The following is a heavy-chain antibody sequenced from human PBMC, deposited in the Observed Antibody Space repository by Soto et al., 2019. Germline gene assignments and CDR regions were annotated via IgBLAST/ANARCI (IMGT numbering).Heavy chain of an antibody. V-gene: IGHV3-33*01. CDR2: IWHDGGNK. J-gene: IGHJ4*02. D-gene: IGHD3-16*01. CDR1: GFTFSSYG. Sequence: QVQLVESGGGVVQPGRSLRLSCAASGFTFSSYGMHWVRKAPGKGRGWVAFIWHDGGNKFYAESVKGRFTISRDNSKNTLYLQMTSLSAEDTAMYYCARDGDVNTGFGKDYWGQGTLVTVSS. CDR3: ARDGDVNTGFGKDY.